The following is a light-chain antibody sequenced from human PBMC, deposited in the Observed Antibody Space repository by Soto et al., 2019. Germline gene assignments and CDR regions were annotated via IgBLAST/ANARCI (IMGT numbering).Light chain of an antibody. V-gene: IGKV1-39*01. J-gene: IGKJ1*01. CDR2: TTS. CDR3: QQSYSRTRP. CDR1: QTISTY. Sequence: DIQMTQSPSSLSASVGDRVTITCRASQTISTYLNWYQQKPGKAPNLLIHTTSNLESGAPSRLSGSGSGTDFTLTINSLQPEDFATYFCQQSYSRTRPFGQGTKVDIX.